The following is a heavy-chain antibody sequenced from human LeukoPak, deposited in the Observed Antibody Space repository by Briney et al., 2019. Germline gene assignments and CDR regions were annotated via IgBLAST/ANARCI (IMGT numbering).Heavy chain of an antibody. Sequence: SETLSLTCTVSGDSITDYYWSWVRQPAGKGLEWIGRIYTSGSTNYNPSLKSRVTMSVDTSKSQFSLKLSSVTAADTAVYYCARDQGQRPFDYWGQGTLVTVSS. CDR1: GDSITDYY. CDR3: ARDQGQRPFDY. CDR2: IYTSGST. V-gene: IGHV4-4*07. J-gene: IGHJ4*02.